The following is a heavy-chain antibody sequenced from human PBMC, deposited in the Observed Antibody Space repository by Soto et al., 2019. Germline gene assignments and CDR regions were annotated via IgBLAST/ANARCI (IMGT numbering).Heavy chain of an antibody. CDR2: KSYDGSNK. CDR1: GFTFSSYG. CDR3: AKGANSYYYDSSGPAYDAFDI. V-gene: IGHV3-30*18. D-gene: IGHD3-22*01. J-gene: IGHJ3*02. Sequence: PGGSMRLSCAASGFTFSSYGMHWVRQDPGKGLEWVAVKSYDGSNKYYADSVKGRFTISRDNSKNTLYLQMNSLRAEDTAVYYCAKGANSYYYDSSGPAYDAFDIWGQGTMVTVSS.